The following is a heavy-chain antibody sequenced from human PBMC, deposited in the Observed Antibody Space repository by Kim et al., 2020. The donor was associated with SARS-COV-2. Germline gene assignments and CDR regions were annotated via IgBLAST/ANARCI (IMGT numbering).Heavy chain of an antibody. CDR3: ARDTGLRWLPDKGGVDY. CDR2: ISAYNGNT. V-gene: IGHV1-18*04. J-gene: IGHJ4*02. Sequence: ASVKVSCKASGYTFTSYGISWVRQAPGQGLEWMGWISAYNGNTNYAQKLQGRVTMTTDTSTSTAYMELRSLRSDDTAVYYCARDTGLRWLPDKGGVDYWGQGTLVTVSS. D-gene: IGHD5-12*01. CDR1: GYTFTSYG.